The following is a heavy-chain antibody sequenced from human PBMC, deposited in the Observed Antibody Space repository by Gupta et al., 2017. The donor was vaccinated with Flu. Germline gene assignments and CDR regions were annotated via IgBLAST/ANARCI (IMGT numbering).Heavy chain of an antibody. J-gene: IGHJ4*02. Sequence: HWVRQAPGQGLEGMGGINPNNGDTNYGQKFQGRVTITRDTSINTVYMELRRLTSDDTAVYFCARDKRGGSGWYVFDYWGQGVVVTVSA. V-gene: IGHV1-2*02. CDR2: INPNNGDT. D-gene: IGHD6-19*01. CDR3: ARDKRGGSGWYVFDY.